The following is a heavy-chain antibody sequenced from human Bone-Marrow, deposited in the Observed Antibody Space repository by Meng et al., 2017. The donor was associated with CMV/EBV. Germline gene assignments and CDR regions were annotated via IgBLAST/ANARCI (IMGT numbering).Heavy chain of an antibody. V-gene: IGHV4-34*01. D-gene: IGHD2-8*01. CDR1: GGSFSGYY. Sequence: SETLSLTCDVYGGSFSGYYWSWIRQPPGKGLEWIGEINHSGSTNYNPSLKSRVTISVDTSKNQFPLKLSSVTAADTAVYYCARGMGSYYFDYWGQGTLVTVSS. CDR2: INHSGST. J-gene: IGHJ4*02. CDR3: ARGMGSYYFDY.